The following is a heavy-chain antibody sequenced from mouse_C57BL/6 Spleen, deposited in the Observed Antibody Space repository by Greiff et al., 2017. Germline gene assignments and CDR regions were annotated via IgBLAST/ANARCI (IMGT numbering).Heavy chain of an antibody. CDR2: IDPSDSYT. CDR3: ARGSNWDGGYFDV. J-gene: IGHJ1*03. Sequence: QVQLQQPGAELVKPGASVKLSCKASGYTFTSYWMQWVKQRPGQGLEWIGEIDPSDSYTNYNQKFKGKATLTVDTSSSTAYMQLSSLTSEDSAVYYCARGSNWDGGYFDVWGTGTTVTVSS. D-gene: IGHD4-1*01. V-gene: IGHV1-50*01. CDR1: GYTFTSYW.